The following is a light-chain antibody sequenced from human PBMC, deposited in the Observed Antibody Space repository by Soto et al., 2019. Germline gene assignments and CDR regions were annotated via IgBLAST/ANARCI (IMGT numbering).Light chain of an antibody. CDR3: TSSTSDSLYV. CDR1: SSDVGGNKY. V-gene: IGLV2-14*01. CDR2: QVS. Sequence: QSVLTQPASVSGSPGQSITISCTGTSSDVGGNKYVSWYQQHPGKAPKLLINQVSNRPSGFSNRFSGSKSGNTASLTISGLLAEDEADYFCTSSTSDSLYVFGTGTKVTVL. J-gene: IGLJ1*01.